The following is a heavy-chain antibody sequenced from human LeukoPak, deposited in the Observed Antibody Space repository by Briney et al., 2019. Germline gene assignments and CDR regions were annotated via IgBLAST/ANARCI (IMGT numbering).Heavy chain of an antibody. Sequence: PSETLSLTCTVSGGSISSYYWSWIRQPPGKGLEWIGYIYYSGSTNYNPSLKSRVTISVDTSKNQFSLKLSSVTAADTPVYYCARDIAERLFDYWGQGTLVTVSS. CDR2: IYYSGST. J-gene: IGHJ4*02. CDR1: GGSISSYY. V-gene: IGHV4-59*01. CDR3: ARDIAERLFDY. D-gene: IGHD1-26*01.